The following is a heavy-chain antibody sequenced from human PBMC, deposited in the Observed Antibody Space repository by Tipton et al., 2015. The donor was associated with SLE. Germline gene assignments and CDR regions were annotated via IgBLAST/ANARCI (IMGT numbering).Heavy chain of an antibody. D-gene: IGHD3-9*01. CDR2: TYYSGST. V-gene: IGHV4-59*08. CDR3: ARHADYFEWPHEWYFDL. CDR1: GVSISTYY. Sequence: LRLSCTVSGVSISTYYWTWIRQPPGKGLEWIAYTYYSGSTEYNPSLKSRVIISVDPSKNQFSLKLSSVTAADTAVHYCARHADYFEWPHEWYFDLWGRGTLVTVSS. J-gene: IGHJ2*01.